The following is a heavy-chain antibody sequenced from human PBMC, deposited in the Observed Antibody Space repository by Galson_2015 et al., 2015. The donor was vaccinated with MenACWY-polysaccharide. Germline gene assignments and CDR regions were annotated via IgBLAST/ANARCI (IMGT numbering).Heavy chain of an antibody. D-gene: IGHD3-3*01. CDR3: ARDLTIFGVVKSYYGMDV. CDR2: ICSSSSYI. V-gene: IGHV3-21*01. CDR1: GFTFSSYS. Sequence: SLRLSCAASGFTFSSYSMNWVRQAPGKGLEWVSSICSSSSYIYYADSVKGRFTISRDNAKNSLYLQMNSLRAEDTAVYYCARDLTIFGVVKSYYGMDVWGQGTTVTVSS. J-gene: IGHJ6*02.